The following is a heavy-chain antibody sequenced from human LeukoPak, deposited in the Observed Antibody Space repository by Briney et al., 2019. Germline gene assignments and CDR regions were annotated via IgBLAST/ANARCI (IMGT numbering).Heavy chain of an antibody. J-gene: IGHJ6*03. D-gene: IGHD2-2*01. Sequence: SVKVSCKASGGTFSSYAISWVRQAPRQGLEWMGGIIPIFGTANYAQKFQGRVTITTDESTSTAYMELSRLRSEDTAVYYCARSYCSSTSCLYYYYYYMDVWGKGTTVTVSS. CDR1: GGTFSSYA. CDR3: ARSYCSSTSCLYYYYYYMDV. V-gene: IGHV1-69*05. CDR2: IIPIFGTA.